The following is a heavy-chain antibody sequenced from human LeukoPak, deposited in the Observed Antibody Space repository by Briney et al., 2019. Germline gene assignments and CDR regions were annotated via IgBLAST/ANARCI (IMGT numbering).Heavy chain of an antibody. CDR2: IYYSGST. J-gene: IGHJ4*02. Sequence: PSETLSLTCTVSGGSFNTYYWSWIRQPPGKGLEWLGYIYYSGSTNYNPSLKSRVTISVDTSKNQFSLKLSSVTAADTAVYYCARVITVRGVIFDYWGRGTLVTVSS. D-gene: IGHD3-16*01. CDR3: ARVITVRGVIFDY. V-gene: IGHV4-59*01. CDR1: GGSFNTYY.